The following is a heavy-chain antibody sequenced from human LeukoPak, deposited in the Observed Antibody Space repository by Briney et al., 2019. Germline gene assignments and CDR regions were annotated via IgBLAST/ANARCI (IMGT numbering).Heavy chain of an antibody. V-gene: IGHV3-21*01. CDR2: ISTGGSNI. D-gene: IGHD3-22*01. J-gene: IGHJ4*02. CDR3: TRVLYYDSTGYFGLGY. Sequence: GGSLRLSCAASGFIFRNYTMNWVRQAPWKGLEWVSSISTGGSNIVYADSVKGRFTISRDNAKNSLYLQMNGLRAEDTAVYYCTRVLYYDSTGYFGLGYWGQGTLVTVSS. CDR1: GFIFRNYT.